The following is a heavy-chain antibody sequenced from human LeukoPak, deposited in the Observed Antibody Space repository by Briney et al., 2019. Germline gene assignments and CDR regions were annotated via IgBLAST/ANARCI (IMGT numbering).Heavy chain of an antibody. V-gene: IGHV4-31*03. Sequence: SETLSLTCTVSGGSISSGGYYWSWIRQPPGKGLEWIGYIYYSGTTYYNPSLKSRLTISVDTSKNHFSLKLSSVTAADTAVYYCARVPDFYGSGTYPFFDSWGQGTLVTVSS. CDR3: ARVPDFYGSGTYPFFDS. CDR2: IYYSGTT. CDR1: GGSISSGGYY. D-gene: IGHD3-10*01. J-gene: IGHJ4*02.